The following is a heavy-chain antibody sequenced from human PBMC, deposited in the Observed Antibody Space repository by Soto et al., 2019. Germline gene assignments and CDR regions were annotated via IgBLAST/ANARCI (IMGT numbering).Heavy chain of an antibody. CDR1: GDTFNSYA. V-gene: IGHV1-46*02. CDR2: IIPSGGST. CDR3: ARDYDSSGYPRYYFDY. J-gene: IGHJ4*02. Sequence: GASVKVSCKASGDTFNSYAVNWVRQAPGQGLEWMGGIIPSGGSTSYAQKFQGRVTMTRDTSTSTVYMELSSLRSEDTAVYYCARDYDSSGYPRYYFDYWGQGTLVTVSS. D-gene: IGHD3-22*01.